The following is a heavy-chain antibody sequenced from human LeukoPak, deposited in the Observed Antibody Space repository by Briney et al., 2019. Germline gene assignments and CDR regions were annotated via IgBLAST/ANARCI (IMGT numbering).Heavy chain of an antibody. CDR3: AKGVYYDSSGYHGYFDY. D-gene: IGHD3-22*01. Sequence: GGSLRLSCAASGFTFSSYAMHWVRQAPGKGLEWVAVISYDGSNKYYADSVKGRFTISRDNSKNTLYLQMNSLRAEDTAVYYCAKGVYYDSSGYHGYFDYWGQGTLVTVSS. J-gene: IGHJ4*02. CDR1: GFTFSSYA. CDR2: ISYDGSNK. V-gene: IGHV3-30*07.